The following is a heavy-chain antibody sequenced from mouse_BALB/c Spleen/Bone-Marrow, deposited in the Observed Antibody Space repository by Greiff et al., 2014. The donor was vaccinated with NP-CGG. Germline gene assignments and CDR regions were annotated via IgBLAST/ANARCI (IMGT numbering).Heavy chain of an antibody. V-gene: IGHV5-12-2*01. CDR2: ISNGGGST. CDR3: ARHGGSRGYYFDY. Sequence: EVKLQASGGGLVQPGGSLKLSCAASGFTFSSYTMSWVRQTPEKRLEWVAYISNGGGSTYYPDTVKGRFTISRDNAKNTLYLQMSSLKSEDTAMYYCARHGGSRGYYFDYWGQGTTLTVSS. CDR1: GFTFSSYT. D-gene: IGHD1-1*01. J-gene: IGHJ2*01.